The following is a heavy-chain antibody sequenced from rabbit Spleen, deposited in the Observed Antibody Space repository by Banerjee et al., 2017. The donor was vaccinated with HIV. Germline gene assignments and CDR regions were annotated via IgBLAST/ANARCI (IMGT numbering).Heavy chain of an antibody. CDR1: GVSFSSGYD. Sequence: QQLVESGGGLVKPGASLTLTCKASGVSFSSGYDMCWVRQAPGKGLEWIACIYTGSSGSTYYASWAKGRFTITKTSSTTVTLQMTSLTVADTATYFCARNIIGTTDYNVLWGPGTLVTVS. D-gene: IGHD8-1*01. V-gene: IGHV1S40*01. CDR3: ARNIIGTTDYNVL. J-gene: IGHJ4*01. CDR2: IYTGSSGST.